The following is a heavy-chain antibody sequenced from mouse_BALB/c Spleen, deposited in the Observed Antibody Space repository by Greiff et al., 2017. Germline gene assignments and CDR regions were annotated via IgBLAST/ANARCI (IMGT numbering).Heavy chain of an antibody. J-gene: IGHJ4*01. V-gene: IGHV1S81*02. CDR1: GYTFTSYY. CDR3: TRYSDGLYAMDY. CDR2: INPSNGGT. D-gene: IGHD2-3*01. Sequence: VQLQQSGAELVKPGASVKLSCKASGYTFTSYYMYWVKQRPGQGLEWIGEINPSNGGTNFNEKFKSKATLTVDKSSSTAYMQLSRLTSEDSAVYYCTRYSDGLYAMDYWGQGTSVTVSS.